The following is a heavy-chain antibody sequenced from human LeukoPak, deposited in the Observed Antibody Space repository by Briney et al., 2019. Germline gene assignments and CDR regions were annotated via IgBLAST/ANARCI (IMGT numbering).Heavy chain of an antibody. CDR1: GGSIRSSDYY. J-gene: IGHJ1*01. Sequence: PSETLSLTCTVSGGSIRSSDYYWGWIRQPPGKGLEWIVSIHYGGSTYDNASLKNRLTISVDTSKNQFSLKLSSVTAADTAVYYCVRLSVQMSTVRAAEYIQHWGQGTLVIVSS. V-gene: IGHV4-39*01. D-gene: IGHD5-24*01. CDR2: IHYGGST. CDR3: VRLSVQMSTVRAAEYIQH.